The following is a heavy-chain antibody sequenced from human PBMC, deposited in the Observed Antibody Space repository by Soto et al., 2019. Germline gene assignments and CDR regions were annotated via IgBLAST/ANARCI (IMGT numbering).Heavy chain of an antibody. D-gene: IGHD2-2*01. Sequence: SETLSLTCTVSVGSISSSSYYWGWIRQPPGKGLEWIGSIYYSGSTYYNPSLKSRVTISVDTSKNQFSLKLSSVTAADTAVYYCARLQVVVVPAATDAFDIWGQGTMVTVS. V-gene: IGHV4-39*01. CDR3: ARLQVVVVPAATDAFDI. CDR2: IYYSGST. CDR1: VGSISSSSYY. J-gene: IGHJ3*02.